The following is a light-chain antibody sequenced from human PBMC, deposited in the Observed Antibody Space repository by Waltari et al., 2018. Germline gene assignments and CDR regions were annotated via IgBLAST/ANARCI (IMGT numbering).Light chain of an antibody. Sequence: QSALTQPRSVSGSPGQSVAISCTGPSRTGGNPDYVSWYQQHQGKAPKRIIYDVTKRPSGVPDRFSGSKSGNTASLTISGLQADDEADYYCCSYEGDFFYVFGGGTTVTVL. J-gene: IGLJ1*01. CDR1: SRTGGNPDY. CDR3: CSYEGDFFYV. V-gene: IGLV2-11*01. CDR2: DVT.